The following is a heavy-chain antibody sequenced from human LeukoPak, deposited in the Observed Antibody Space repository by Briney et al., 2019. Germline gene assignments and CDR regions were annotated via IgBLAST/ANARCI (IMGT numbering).Heavy chain of an antibody. Sequence: GASVKVSCKASGYTFTSYYMHWVRQAPGQGLEWMGIINPSGGSTSYAQKFQGGVTMTRDTSTSTVYMELSSLKSEDTAVYYCARALNRYWYFDLWGRGTLVTVSS. V-gene: IGHV1-46*01. J-gene: IGHJ2*01. CDR2: INPSGGST. CDR3: ARALNRYWYFDL. D-gene: IGHD1-14*01. CDR1: GYTFTSYY.